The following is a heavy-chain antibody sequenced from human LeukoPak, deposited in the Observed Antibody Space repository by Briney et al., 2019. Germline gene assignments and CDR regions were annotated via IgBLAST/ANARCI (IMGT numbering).Heavy chain of an antibody. J-gene: IGHJ3*02. D-gene: IGHD6-13*01. CDR3: AKDWPSEWQQLPDYDAFDI. CDR2: INSGGST. V-gene: IGHV3-23*01. CDR1: GFTFSTYA. Sequence: GGSLRLSCAASGFTFSTYAMSWVRQAPGKGLEWVSAINSGGSTYYADSLKGRFTISRDNSKNTLYLQMNSLRADDTAVYYCAKDWPSEWQQLPDYDAFDIWGQGTMVTVPS.